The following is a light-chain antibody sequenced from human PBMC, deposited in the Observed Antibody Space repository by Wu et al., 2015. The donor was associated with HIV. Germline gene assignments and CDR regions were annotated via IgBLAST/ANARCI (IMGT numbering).Light chain of an antibody. Sequence: EIVLTQSPGTLSLSPGDRATLSCRASRSVNSHLAWYQQKFGQAPRLLIYAASSRATGVPDRFSGSGSGTDFTLTISRLEPEDFAVYYCQQYGSSRTFGQGTKVE. CDR2: AAS. J-gene: IGKJ1*01. CDR3: QQYGSSRT. V-gene: IGKV3-20*01. CDR1: RSVNSH.